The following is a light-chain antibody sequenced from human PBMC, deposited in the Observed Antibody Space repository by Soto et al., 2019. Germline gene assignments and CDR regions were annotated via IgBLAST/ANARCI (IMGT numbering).Light chain of an antibody. CDR1: SGYSNYK. CDR3: GADHGSGSNFLVV. V-gene: IGLV9-49*01. Sequence: QTVVTQPPSASASLGASVTLTCTLSSGYSNYKVDWYQQRPGKGPRFVMRVGTGGIVGSKGDGIPDRFSVLGSGLNRYLTIKNIQEEDESDYHCGADHGSGSNFLVVFGGGTQLTAL. CDR2: VGTGGIVG. J-gene: IGLJ2*01.